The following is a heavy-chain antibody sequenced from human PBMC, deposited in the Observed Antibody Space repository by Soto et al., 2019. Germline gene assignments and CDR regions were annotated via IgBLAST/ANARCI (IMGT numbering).Heavy chain of an antibody. D-gene: IGHD3-10*01. Sequence: SETLSLTCTVSGGSISSSSYYWGWIRQPPGKGLEWIGSIYYSGSTYYNPSLKSLVTISVDTSKNQFSLKLSCVTAADTAVYYCARGRNRDGNFDYWGQGTLVTVSS. V-gene: IGHV4-39*01. CDR2: IYYSGST. J-gene: IGHJ4*02. CDR1: GGSISSSSYY. CDR3: ARGRNRDGNFDY.